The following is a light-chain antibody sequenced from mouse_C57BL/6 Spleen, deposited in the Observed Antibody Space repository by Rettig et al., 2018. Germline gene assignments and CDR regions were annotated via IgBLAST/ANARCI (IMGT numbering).Light chain of an antibody. J-gene: IGKJ5*01. CDR2: DTS. CDR3: QQWRSYPLT. Sequence: RLLIYDTSNLASGVPFRFSGSGSGTSYSLTISRMEAEDAATYHCQQWRSYPLTFGAGTKLELK. V-gene: IGKV4-55*01.